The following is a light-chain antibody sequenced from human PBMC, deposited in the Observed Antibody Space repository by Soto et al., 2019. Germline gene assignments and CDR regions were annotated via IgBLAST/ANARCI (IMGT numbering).Light chain of an antibody. J-gene: IGLJ2*01. Sequence: QSVLTQPPSVSEAPGQRVTISCTGSSSNIGAGYDVHWYRQVPGTAPKLLIYANANRPSGVPDRFSGSKSGTSASLAITGLQAEDEADYYCQSYDRSLTGSIFGGGTKLTVL. CDR2: ANA. CDR1: SSNIGAGYD. V-gene: IGLV1-40*01. CDR3: QSYDRSLTGSI.